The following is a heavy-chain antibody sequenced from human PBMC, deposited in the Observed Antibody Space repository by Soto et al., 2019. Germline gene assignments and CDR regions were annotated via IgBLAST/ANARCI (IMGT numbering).Heavy chain of an antibody. J-gene: IGHJ4*02. V-gene: IGHV3-23*01. CDR1: GFTFSNYA. Sequence: EVQLLDSGGGLVQPGGSLRLSCAASGFTFSNYAMTWVRQGPGKGLEWVSGISGSGGRSYYADSVKGRFTISRDNSKCTLYLKMNSLTAEYTAVYYCAKAYFVWSSEQPYYFDYWGQGTLVTVSS. CDR3: AKAYFVWSSEQPYYFDY. CDR2: ISGSGGRS. D-gene: IGHD3-16*01.